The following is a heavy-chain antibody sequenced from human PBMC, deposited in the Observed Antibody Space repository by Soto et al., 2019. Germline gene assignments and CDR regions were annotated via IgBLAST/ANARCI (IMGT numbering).Heavy chain of an antibody. D-gene: IGHD3-22*01. Sequence: ESGGGLVKPGGSLRLSCAASGFTFSTYSMNWVRQAPGKGLEWVSSISSSSSYIYYADSVKGRFTISRDNAKNSLYLQMNSLRAEDTAVYYCARYDSSGYYWPYYYYGMDVWGQGTTVTVSS. J-gene: IGHJ6*02. V-gene: IGHV3-21*01. CDR3: ARYDSSGYYWPYYYYGMDV. CDR1: GFTFSTYS. CDR2: ISSSSSYI.